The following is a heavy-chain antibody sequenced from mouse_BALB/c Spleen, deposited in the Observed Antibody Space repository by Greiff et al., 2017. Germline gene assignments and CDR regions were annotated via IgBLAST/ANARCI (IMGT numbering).Heavy chain of an antibody. D-gene: IGHD2-3*01. CDR2: ISSGGSYT. CDR1: GFTFSSYT. Sequence: EVMLVESGGGLVKPGGSLKLSCAASGFTFSSYTMSWVRQTPEKRLEWVATISSGGSYTYYPDSVKGRFTISRDNAKNTLYLQMSSLKSEDTAMYYCTRVDDGYYFDYWGQGTTLTVSS. V-gene: IGHV5-6-4*01. CDR3: TRVDDGYYFDY. J-gene: IGHJ2*01.